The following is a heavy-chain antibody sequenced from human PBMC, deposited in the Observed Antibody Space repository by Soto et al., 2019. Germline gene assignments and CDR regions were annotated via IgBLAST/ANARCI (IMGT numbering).Heavy chain of an antibody. CDR1: GFTFSSYA. D-gene: IGHD3-10*01. Sequence: QVQLVESGGGVVQPGRSLRLSCAASGFTFSSYAMHWVRQAPGKGLEWVAVISYDGSNKYYADSVKGRFTISRDNSKNTLYLQMNSLRAEDTAVYYCARGPIPMVRGVMGDYWGQGTLVTVSS. J-gene: IGHJ4*02. CDR2: ISYDGSNK. CDR3: ARGPIPMVRGVMGDY. V-gene: IGHV3-30-3*01.